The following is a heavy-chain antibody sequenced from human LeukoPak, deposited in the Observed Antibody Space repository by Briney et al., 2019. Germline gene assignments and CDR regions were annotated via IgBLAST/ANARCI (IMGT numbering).Heavy chain of an antibody. CDR2: ISYDGSNK. V-gene: IGHV3-30*18. CDR1: GFTFSSYG. Sequence: GGSLRLSCAASGFTFSSYGMHWVRQAPGKGLEWVAVISYDGSNKYYADSVKGRFTISRDNSKNTSYLQMNSLRAEDTALYYCAKDTCSSTSCLFDYWGQGTLVTVSS. J-gene: IGHJ4*02. D-gene: IGHD2-2*01. CDR3: AKDTCSSTSCLFDY.